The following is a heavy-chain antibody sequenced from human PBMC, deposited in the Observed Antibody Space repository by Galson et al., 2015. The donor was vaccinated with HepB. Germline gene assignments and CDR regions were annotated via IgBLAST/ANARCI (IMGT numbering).Heavy chain of an antibody. CDR2: IRSRSSDI. CDR1: GFSVAMYN. V-gene: IGHV3-21*01. J-gene: IGHJ6*02. D-gene: IGHD3-9*01. CDR3: ARTLILLRFFDWFSDV. Sequence: SLRLSCAASGFSVAMYNMNWVRQAPGKGLEWVSSIRSRSSDIYYADSVKVRFTVSRDSAKNSLYLQMNSLRAEDTAVYYCARTLILLRFFDWFSDVWGQGTTVTVSS.